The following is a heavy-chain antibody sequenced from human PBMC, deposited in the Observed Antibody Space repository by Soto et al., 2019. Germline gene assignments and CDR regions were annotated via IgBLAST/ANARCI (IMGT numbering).Heavy chain of an antibody. Sequence: PGGSLRLSCAASGFTFSSYGMHWVRQAPGKGLEWVAVIWYDGSNKYYADSVKGRFTISRDNSKNTLYLQMNSLRAEDTAVYYCARDIVVVVAATSAGMDVWGQGTTVTVSS. CDR3: ARDIVVVVAATSAGMDV. CDR1: GFTFSSYG. D-gene: IGHD2-15*01. J-gene: IGHJ6*02. V-gene: IGHV3-33*01. CDR2: IWYDGSNK.